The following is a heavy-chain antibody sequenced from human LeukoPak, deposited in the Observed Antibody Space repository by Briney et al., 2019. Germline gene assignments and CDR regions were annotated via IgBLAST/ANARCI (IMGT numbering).Heavy chain of an antibody. CDR1: GGSISSYY. Sequence: SETLSLTCTVSGGSISSYYWSWIRQPPGKGLEWIGYIYYSGSTNYNPSLKSRVTISVDTSKNQFSLKLSSVTAADTAVYYCAIIPFGGSGSYYSPEDFDYWGQGTLVTVSS. CDR3: AIIPFGGSGSYYSPEDFDY. CDR2: IYYSGST. J-gene: IGHJ4*02. V-gene: IGHV4-59*12. D-gene: IGHD3-10*01.